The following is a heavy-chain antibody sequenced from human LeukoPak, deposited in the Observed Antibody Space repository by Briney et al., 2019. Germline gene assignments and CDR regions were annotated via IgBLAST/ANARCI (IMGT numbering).Heavy chain of an antibody. D-gene: IGHD2-2*02. V-gene: IGHV3-30*04. Sequence: GGSLRLSCAASGFAFSNFAMHWVRQAPGKGLEWVAVVSYEGTIKYYTDSAKGRFTISRDNSKNTLHLQMNSLRAEDTAVYYCAKDLVPAAIRTFGYWGQGTLVTVSS. J-gene: IGHJ4*02. CDR2: VSYEGTIK. CDR1: GFAFSNFA. CDR3: AKDLVPAAIRTFGY.